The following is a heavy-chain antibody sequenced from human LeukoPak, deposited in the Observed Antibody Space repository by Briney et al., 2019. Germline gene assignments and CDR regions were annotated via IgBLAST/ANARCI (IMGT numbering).Heavy chain of an antibody. Sequence: GGSLRPSCVASGFSFSYYTVNWVRQAPGKGLEWVASIRGTGSHIHYADSVKGRFTISRDNAKSSLYLQMNSLRAEDTALYYCARGNGDYAVGGYWGQGALVIVSS. CDR2: IRGTGSHI. J-gene: IGHJ4*02. CDR1: GFSFSYYT. CDR3: ARGNGDYAVGGY. V-gene: IGHV3-21*01. D-gene: IGHD4-17*01.